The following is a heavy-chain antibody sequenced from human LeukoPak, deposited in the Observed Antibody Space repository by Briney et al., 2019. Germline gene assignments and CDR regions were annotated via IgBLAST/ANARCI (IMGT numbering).Heavy chain of an antibody. Sequence: SETLSLTCTVSGGSISSSSYYWGWIRQPPGKGLEWIGSIYYSGSTYYNPSLKSRVTISVDTSKTQFSLKLSSVTAADTAVYYCARIGDLPVMNYYYYGMDVWGQGTTVTVSS. D-gene: IGHD3-10*01. V-gene: IGHV4-39*01. CDR1: GGSISSSSYY. CDR2: IYYSGST. CDR3: ARIGDLPVMNYYYYGMDV. J-gene: IGHJ6*02.